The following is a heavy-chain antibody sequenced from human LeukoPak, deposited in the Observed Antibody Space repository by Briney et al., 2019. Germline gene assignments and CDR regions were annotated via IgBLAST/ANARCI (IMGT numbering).Heavy chain of an antibody. Sequence: GGSLRLSCAASGVTVSRNYMSWVRQAPGKGLEWVSVIYSGGSTYYADSVKGRFTNSRDNSKNTLYLQMNSLRAEDTAVYYCARGGPAAGRFDYWGQGTLVTVSS. J-gene: IGHJ4*02. D-gene: IGHD6-13*01. CDR1: GVTVSRNY. CDR3: ARGGPAAGRFDY. V-gene: IGHV3-66*01. CDR2: IYSGGST.